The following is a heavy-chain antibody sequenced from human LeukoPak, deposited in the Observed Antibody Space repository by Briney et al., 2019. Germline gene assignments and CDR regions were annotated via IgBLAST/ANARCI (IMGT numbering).Heavy chain of an antibody. CDR3: ARGPRWYSGSYCYFDY. CDR2: ISSSSSTI. Sequence: GGSLRLSCAASGFTFSSYSMNWVRQAPGKGLEWVSYISSSSSTIYYADSVKGRFTISRDNAKNSLYLQMNSLRAEDTAVYYCARGPRWYSGSYCYFDYWGQGTLVTVSS. CDR1: GFTFSSYS. D-gene: IGHD1-26*01. J-gene: IGHJ4*02. V-gene: IGHV3-48*04.